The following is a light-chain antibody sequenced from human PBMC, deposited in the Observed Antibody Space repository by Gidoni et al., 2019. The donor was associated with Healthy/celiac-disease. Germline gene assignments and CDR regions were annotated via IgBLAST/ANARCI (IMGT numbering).Light chain of an antibody. J-gene: IGKJ4*01. V-gene: IGKV3-11*01. CDR2: DAS. CDR3: QQRSNWPPLT. CDR1: QIVSSY. Sequence: EIVLTQSPATLSLSPGERATLSCRASQIVSSYLAWYQQKPGQAPRLLIYDASNRAPGIPARFSGSGSGTDFTLTISSLEPEDFAVYYCQQRSNWPPLTVGGGTKVEIK.